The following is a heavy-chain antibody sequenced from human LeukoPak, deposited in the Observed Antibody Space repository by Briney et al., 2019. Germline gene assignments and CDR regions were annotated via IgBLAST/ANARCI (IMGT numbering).Heavy chain of an antibody. CDR2: IYHSGST. D-gene: IGHD6-19*01. Sequence: SSETLSLTCSVSGGSISSSSYYWGWIRQPPGKGLERIGSIYHSGSTYYNPSLKSRVTLSVDTSKNQFSLRLTSVTAADTAVYYCARALYSSGPFDIWGQGTMVTVSS. V-gene: IGHV4-39*07. CDR1: GGSISSSSYY. CDR3: ARALYSSGPFDI. J-gene: IGHJ3*02.